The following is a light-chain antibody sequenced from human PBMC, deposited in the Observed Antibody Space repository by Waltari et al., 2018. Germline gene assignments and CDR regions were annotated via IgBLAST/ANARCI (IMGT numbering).Light chain of an antibody. CDR2: EVS. J-gene: IGLJ3*02. CDR3: CSYAGSSTWV. CDR1: SRDVGSYNL. V-gene: IGLV2-23*02. Sequence: QSALTQPASVSGSPGQSITISCTGTSRDVGSYNLVSWYQQHPGKAPKLMIYEVSKRPSGVSNRCSGSKSGNTASLTISGLQAEDEADYYCCSYAGSSTWVFGGGTKLTVL.